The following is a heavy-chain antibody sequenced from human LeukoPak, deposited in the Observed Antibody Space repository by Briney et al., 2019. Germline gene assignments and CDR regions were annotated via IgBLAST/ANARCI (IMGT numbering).Heavy chain of an antibody. D-gene: IGHD4-17*01. CDR1: GFTFSSYS. CDR2: ISSSSSTK. CDR3: ARDRMTTVTTGLFQH. V-gene: IGHV3-48*01. Sequence: GGSLRLSCAASGFTFSSYSMNWVRQAPGKGLEWVSYISSSSSTKYYAESVKGRFTISRDNAKNSMYLQMNSLRAEDTAVYYCARDRMTTVTTGLFQHWGQGTLVTVSS. J-gene: IGHJ1*01.